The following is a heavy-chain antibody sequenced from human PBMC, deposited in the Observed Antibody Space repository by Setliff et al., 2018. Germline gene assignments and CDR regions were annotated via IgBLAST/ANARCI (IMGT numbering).Heavy chain of an antibody. V-gene: IGHV3-7*01. J-gene: IGHJ4*02. CDR3: ARVHPATIFEVVNFDY. Sequence: GGSLRLSCAASGFTFSRYWMSWVRQAPGKGLEWVANIKQDGNQKYYVDSVKGRFTISRDNAKNSLYLQMNSLRAEDTAVYYCARVHPATIFEVVNFDYWGQGTLVTVSS. D-gene: IGHD3-3*01. CDR1: GFTFSRYW. CDR2: IKQDGNQK.